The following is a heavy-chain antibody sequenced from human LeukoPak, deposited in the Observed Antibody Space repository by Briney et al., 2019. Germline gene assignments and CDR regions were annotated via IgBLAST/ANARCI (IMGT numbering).Heavy chain of an antibody. Sequence: GGTLRLSCAASGFTFSSYGMSWVRQAPGKGLEWVSAISGSGGSTYYADSVKGRFTISRDNSKNTLYLQMNSLRAEDTAVYYCARIQIAAAGVDYWGQGTLVTVSS. V-gene: IGHV3-23*01. D-gene: IGHD6-13*01. CDR3: ARIQIAAAGVDY. CDR1: GFTFSSYG. J-gene: IGHJ4*02. CDR2: ISGSGGST.